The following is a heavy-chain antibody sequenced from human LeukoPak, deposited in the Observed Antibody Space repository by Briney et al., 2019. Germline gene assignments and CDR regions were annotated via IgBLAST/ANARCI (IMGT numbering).Heavy chain of an antibody. CDR2: IKQDGSEK. Sequence: GGSLRLSCAASGLTFSIYWMSWVRQAPGKGLEWVANIKQDGSEKYYVDSVKGRFTISRDNAKNSLYLQMNSLRAEDTAVYYCARGLFSSSYWGQGTLVTVSS. CDR1: GLTFSIYW. V-gene: IGHV3-7*04. D-gene: IGHD2-21*01. CDR3: ARGLFSSSY. J-gene: IGHJ4*02.